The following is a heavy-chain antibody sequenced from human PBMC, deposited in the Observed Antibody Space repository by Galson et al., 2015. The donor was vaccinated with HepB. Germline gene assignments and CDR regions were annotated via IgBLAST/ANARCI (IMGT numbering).Heavy chain of an antibody. CDR3: ARDQYRYCTNGVCYARDYYYYGMDV. CDR2: ISYDGGNK. D-gene: IGHD2-8*01. CDR1: GFTFSSYA. V-gene: IGHV3-30-3*01. Sequence: SLRLSCAASGFTFSSYAMHWVRQAPGKGLEWVAVISYDGGNKYYADSVKGRFTISRDNPKNTLYLQMNSVRAEDTAVYYCARDQYRYCTNGVCYARDYYYYGMDVWGQGTTVTVSS. J-gene: IGHJ6*02.